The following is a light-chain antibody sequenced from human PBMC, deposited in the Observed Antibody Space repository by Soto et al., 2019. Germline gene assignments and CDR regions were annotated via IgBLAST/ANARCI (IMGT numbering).Light chain of an antibody. CDR3: AAWDDSLNAVV. Sequence: QSVLTQPASVSGSPGQSIAMSCTGTSSDVGTHNFVSWYQQHPGKAPKLIIYDVSNRPSGVPDRFSGSKSGTSASLAISGLQSEDEADYYCAAWDDSLNAVVFGGGTKVTV. CDR2: DVS. V-gene: IGLV2-14*03. CDR1: SSDVGTHNF. J-gene: IGLJ2*01.